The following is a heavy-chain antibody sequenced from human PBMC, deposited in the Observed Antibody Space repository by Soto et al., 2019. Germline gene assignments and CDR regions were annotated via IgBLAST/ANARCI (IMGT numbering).Heavy chain of an antibody. CDR1: GGSISSYY. V-gene: IGHV4-59*01. Sequence: PSETLSLTCTVSGGSISSYYWSWIRQPPGKGLEWIGYIYYSGSTNYNPSLKSRVTISVDTSKNQFSLKLSSVTAADTAVYYCARKVLGEGYFGHWGQGTLVTVSS. D-gene: IGHD2-8*01. J-gene: IGHJ4*02. CDR2: IYYSGST. CDR3: ARKVLGEGYFGH.